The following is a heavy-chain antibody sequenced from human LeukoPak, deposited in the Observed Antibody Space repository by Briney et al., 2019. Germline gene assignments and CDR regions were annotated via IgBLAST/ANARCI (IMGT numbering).Heavy chain of an antibody. CDR3: ARAGSWHNANFDY. CDR1: GDSITSYF. J-gene: IGHJ4*02. Sequence: SETLSLTCTVSGDSITSYFWSWIRQPPGQGLEWIGFIYYSGNSNYHPSLRSRVTMSVDTPKNQFSLNLRSVTAADTAVYYCARAGSWHNANFDYWGQGILVTVSP. D-gene: IGHD6-13*01. CDR2: IYYSGNS. V-gene: IGHV4-59*01.